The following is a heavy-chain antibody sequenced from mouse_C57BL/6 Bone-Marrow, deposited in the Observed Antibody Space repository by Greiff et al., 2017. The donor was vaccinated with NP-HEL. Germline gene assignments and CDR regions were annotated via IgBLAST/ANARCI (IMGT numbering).Heavy chain of an antibody. V-gene: IGHV1-26*01. CDR2: INPTNGGN. CDR1: GYTFTDYY. Sequence: VHVKQSGPELVKPGASVKISCKASGYTFTDYYMNWVKQSHGKSLEWIGDINPTNGGNSYNQTFKGKATLTVDKSSSTAYMELRSLTSEDSAVYYCARATYYDYDGAMDFWGQGTSVTVSS. CDR3: ARATYYDYDGAMDF. D-gene: IGHD2-4*01. J-gene: IGHJ4*01.